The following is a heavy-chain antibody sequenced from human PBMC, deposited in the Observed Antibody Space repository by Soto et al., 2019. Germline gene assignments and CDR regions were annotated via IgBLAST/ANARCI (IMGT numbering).Heavy chain of an antibody. CDR1: GFFFSSYA. CDR2: IGGSGGYK. D-gene: IGHD6-13*01. CDR3: AKDAAMVSSTFNYFDY. V-gene: IGHV3-23*01. Sequence: EVQLLESGGSLVQPGWSLRLSCAASGFFFSSYAMSWVRKAPGKGLEWVSGIGGSGGYKSYADSVKGRFTISRDNSKNTLYLQMESLGAEDTAVYYCAKDAAMVSSTFNYFDYWGQGTLVAVSS. J-gene: IGHJ4*02.